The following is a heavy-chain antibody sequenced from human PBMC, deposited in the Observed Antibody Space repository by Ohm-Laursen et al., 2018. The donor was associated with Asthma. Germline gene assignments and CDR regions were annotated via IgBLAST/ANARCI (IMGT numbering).Heavy chain of an antibody. CDR3: VASRQSAWGLDF. Sequence: SETLSLTCTVSGGSIGSDDYYWSWIRQPPGKGLEWIGSLYYGGRTNYNPSLKSRVTISVDTSKNQLSLKMNSVTATDTAVYYCVASRQSAWGLDFWGQGTLVTVSS. CDR2: LYYGGRT. V-gene: IGHV4-39*01. J-gene: IGHJ4*02. D-gene: IGHD3-16*01. CDR1: GGSIGSDDYY.